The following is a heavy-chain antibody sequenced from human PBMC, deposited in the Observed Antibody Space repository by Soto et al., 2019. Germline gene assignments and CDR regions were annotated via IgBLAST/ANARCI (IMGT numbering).Heavy chain of an antibody. CDR1: GGTFSSYA. CDR3: AREARGGAPWYFRDLEGSNWFDP. D-gene: IGHD6-13*01. CDR2: IIPIFGTA. J-gene: IGHJ5*02. Sequence: ASVKVSCKASGGTFSSYAISWVRQAPGQGLEWMGGIIPIFGTANYAQKFQGRVTITADKSTSTAYMELSSLRSEDTAVYYCAREARGGAPWYFRDLEGSNWFDPWGQGTLVTVSS. V-gene: IGHV1-69*06.